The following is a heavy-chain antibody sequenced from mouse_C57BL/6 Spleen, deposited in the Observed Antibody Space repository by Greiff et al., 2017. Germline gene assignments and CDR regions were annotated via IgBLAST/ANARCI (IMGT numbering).Heavy chain of an antibody. CDR3: ARPDYDGYPFAY. D-gene: IGHD2-3*01. CDR2: ISSGGSYT. J-gene: IGHJ3*01. CDR1: GFTFSSYG. Sequence: EVQLVESGGDLVKPGGSLKLSCAASGFTFSSYGMSWVRQTPDKRLEWVATISSGGSYTYYPDSVKGRFTISSDNAKNTLYLQMSSLKSEDTAMYYCARPDYDGYPFAYWGQGTLVTVSA. V-gene: IGHV5-6*01.